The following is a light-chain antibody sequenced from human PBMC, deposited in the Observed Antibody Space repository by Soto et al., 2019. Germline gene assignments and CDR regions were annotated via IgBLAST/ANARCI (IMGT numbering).Light chain of an antibody. J-gene: IGLJ2*01. CDR2: DNN. Sequence: QSVLTQPPSVSAAPGQKVTISCSGSSSNIGNNYVSWYQHLPGTAPKLLIYDNNERPSGIPDRFSGSKSGTSATLGITGLQTGDEADYYSGTWDTSLSAVVFGGGTKLTVL. CDR1: SSNIGNNY. CDR3: GTWDTSLSAVV. V-gene: IGLV1-51*01.